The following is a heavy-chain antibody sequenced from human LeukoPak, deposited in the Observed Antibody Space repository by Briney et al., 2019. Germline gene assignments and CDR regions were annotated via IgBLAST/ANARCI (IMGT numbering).Heavy chain of an antibody. CDR3: ARVLSRDGYNYGRRQKVQSFDY. CDR2: IYDSGST. D-gene: IGHD5-24*01. J-gene: IGHJ4*02. Sequence: SETLSLTCTVSGGSIRSSYYYWGWIRQPPGKGLEWIGSIYDSGSTNYNPSLKSRVTISVDTSKNQFSLKLSSVTAADTAVCYCARVLSRDGYNYGRRQKVQSFDYWGQGTLVTVSS. V-gene: IGHV4-39*07. CDR1: GGSIRSSYYY.